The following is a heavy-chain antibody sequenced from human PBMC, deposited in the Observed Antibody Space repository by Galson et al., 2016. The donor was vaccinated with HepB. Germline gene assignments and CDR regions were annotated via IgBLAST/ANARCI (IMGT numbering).Heavy chain of an antibody. V-gene: IGHV3-33*01. CDR2: VWYDGNNK. J-gene: IGHJ6*02. Sequence: SLRLSCAASGFIFSSHGMHWVRQAPGKGLEWVAVVWYDGNNKYYADSVKGRFTISRDNSKNTLFLQMNSLRAEDTAVYYCARGRLTVVRGVIIGMDVWGQGTTVTVSS. CDR1: GFIFSSHG. D-gene: IGHD3-10*01. CDR3: ARGRLTVVRGVIIGMDV.